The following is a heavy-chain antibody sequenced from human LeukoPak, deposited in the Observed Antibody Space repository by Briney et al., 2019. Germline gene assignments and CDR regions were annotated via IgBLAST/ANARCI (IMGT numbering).Heavy chain of an antibody. V-gene: IGHV4-34*01. CDR2: INHSGST. CDR3: ARVGAYSSSWYRFCDFDY. CDR1: GGTFSDYY. D-gene: IGHD6-13*01. Sequence: SQTLSLTCAVPGGTFSDYYWSWTRHPPAKGLEWIGVINHSGSTTYNPSFTRRVTISVETSRNKFSLTLSSVAAADTAVYYCARVGAYSSSWYRFCDFDYWGQGTLVTVSS. J-gene: IGHJ4*02.